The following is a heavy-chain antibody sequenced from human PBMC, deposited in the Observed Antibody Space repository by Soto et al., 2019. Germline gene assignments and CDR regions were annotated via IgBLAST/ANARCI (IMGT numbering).Heavy chain of an antibody. V-gene: IGHV1-8*01. CDR3: ARKLVCKPYGMDL. CDR2: MDPKSSDK. D-gene: IGHD3-9*01. Sequence: QVQLVQSGAEVKKPGASVKVSCKASGYTFTSYDINWVRQAAGQGLEWMAWMDPKSSDKGYAQKFQGRVTLTKDTSISTAYMELSSLRSEDTAVYYCARKLVCKPYGMDLWGQGTTVTVSS. CDR1: GYTFTSYD. J-gene: IGHJ6*02.